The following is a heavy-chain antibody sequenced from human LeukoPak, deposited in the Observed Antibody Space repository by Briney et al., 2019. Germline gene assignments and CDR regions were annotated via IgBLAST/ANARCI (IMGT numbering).Heavy chain of an antibody. J-gene: IGHJ4*02. CDR1: GFTFSSYA. Sequence: GGSLRLSCAASGFTFSSYAMHWVRQAPGKGLEWVAVISYDGSNKYYADSVKGRFTISRDDSKNTLYLQMNSLRAEDTAVYYCARGEYYYDSSGYYYFDYWGQGTLVTVSS. V-gene: IGHV3-30*04. D-gene: IGHD3-22*01. CDR2: ISYDGSNK. CDR3: ARGEYYYDSSGYYYFDY.